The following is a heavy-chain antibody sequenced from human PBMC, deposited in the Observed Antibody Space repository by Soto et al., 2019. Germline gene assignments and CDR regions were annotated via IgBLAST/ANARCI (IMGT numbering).Heavy chain of an antibody. CDR1: SDSISSYY. V-gene: IGHV4-59*01. CDR2: ISYSGST. Sequence: PSETLSLTCTVSSDSISSYYWSWIRQPPGKRLEWIGYISYSGSTDYNPSLKSRVTISGDTSKNQFSLKVSSVTAADTAVYYCARVPAYGYCSSTSCSNWFDPWGQGTLVTVSS. CDR3: ARVPAYGYCSSTSCSNWFDP. D-gene: IGHD2-2*01. J-gene: IGHJ5*02.